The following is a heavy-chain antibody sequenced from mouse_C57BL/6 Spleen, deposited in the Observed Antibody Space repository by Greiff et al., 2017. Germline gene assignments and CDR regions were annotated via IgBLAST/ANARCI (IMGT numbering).Heavy chain of an antibody. Sequence: EVKVVESGGGLVKPGGSLKLSCAASGFTFSSYAMSWVRQTPEKRLEWVATISDGGSYTYYPDNVKGRFTISRDNAKNNLYLQMSHLKSEDTAMYYCARDVSGDGYYGFAYWGQGTLVTVSA. J-gene: IGHJ3*01. CDR3: ARDVSGDGYYGFAY. D-gene: IGHD2-3*01. CDR1: GFTFSSYA. V-gene: IGHV5-4*01. CDR2: ISDGGSYT.